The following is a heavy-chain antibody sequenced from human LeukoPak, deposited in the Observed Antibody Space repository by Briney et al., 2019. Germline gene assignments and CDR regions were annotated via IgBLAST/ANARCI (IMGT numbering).Heavy chain of an antibody. CDR1: GDSVSSNSAA. D-gene: IGHD2-15*01. Sequence: SQTLSLTCVISGDSVSSNSAAWSWIRQSPSRGLEWLGRTYYRSKWYNGYAVSVKSRITINTDTSKNQFSLQLNSVTPEDTAVYFCGRNRGGYIDYWGQGTLVTVSS. V-gene: IGHV6-1*01. CDR3: GRNRGGYIDY. J-gene: IGHJ4*02. CDR2: TYYRSKWYN.